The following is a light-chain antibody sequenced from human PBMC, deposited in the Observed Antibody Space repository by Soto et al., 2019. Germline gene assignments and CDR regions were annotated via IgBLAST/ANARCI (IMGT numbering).Light chain of an antibody. CDR2: GAS. V-gene: IGKV1-5*01. J-gene: IGKJ2*01. CDR3: QRYDGY. Sequence: DTPMTQSPSTLSASVGDTVTITCRAMQTINNWLAWYQQKPEKVPKLLIYGASTLEDGVPSRFSGSRSGTEFTLTITSLPPDDFATYYCQRYDGYFGQGTKLEIK. CDR1: QTINNW.